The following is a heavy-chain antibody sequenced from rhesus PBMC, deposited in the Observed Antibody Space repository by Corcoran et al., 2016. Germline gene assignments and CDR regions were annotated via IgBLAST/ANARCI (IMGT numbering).Heavy chain of an antibody. CDR3: ARAPIVVVLTAMSYYFDY. J-gene: IGHJ4*01. CDR1: GYSISSGYG. V-gene: IGHV4-127*01. D-gene: IGHD2-27*01. CDR2: IGGSSGRT. Sequence: QVQLQESGPGLVKPSETLSLTCAVSGYSISSGYGWSWIRQSPGTGLEWIGYIGGSSGRTNNNPSLKSRVTISKDTSKNQFSLRLSSVTAADTAVYYCARAPIVVVLTAMSYYFDYWGQGVLVTVSS.